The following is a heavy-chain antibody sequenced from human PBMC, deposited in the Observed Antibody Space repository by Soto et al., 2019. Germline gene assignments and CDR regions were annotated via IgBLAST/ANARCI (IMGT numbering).Heavy chain of an antibody. CDR2: IYYSGST. V-gene: IGHV4-31*03. Sequence: SETLSLTCTGSGGSVSSGAYYWTWIRQRPGKGLEWIGYIYYSGSTYYSPSLKSRLSISLDTSKNQFSLRLSSVTAADTAMYYCARARLRAVYAFDILGQGTMVTVSS. J-gene: IGHJ3*02. CDR3: ARARLRAVYAFDI. D-gene: IGHD1-20*01. CDR1: GGSVSSGAYY.